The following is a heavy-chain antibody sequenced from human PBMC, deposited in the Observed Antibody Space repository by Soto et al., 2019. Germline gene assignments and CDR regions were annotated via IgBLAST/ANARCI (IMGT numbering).Heavy chain of an antibody. CDR3: ARDAAYNDFWGGVMELYSYNMDV. CDR2: LRAHNGDT. Sequence: QVQLVQSEAEVKKPGASLKVSCRASGSNFANYGISGVRQAPGQGLEWLGGLRAHNGDTKYAQKVQGRVTMTADTSTSTAYIEMWSLRSDDTAVYYCARDAAYNDFWGGVMELYSYNMDVWGQGTTVTV. D-gene: IGHD3-3*01. J-gene: IGHJ6*02. V-gene: IGHV1-18*01. CDR1: GSNFANYG.